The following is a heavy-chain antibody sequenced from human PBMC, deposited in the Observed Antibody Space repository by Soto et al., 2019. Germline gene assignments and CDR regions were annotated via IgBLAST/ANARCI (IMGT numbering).Heavy chain of an antibody. CDR1: GFTFSGSA. D-gene: IGHD2-2*01. J-gene: IGHJ4*02. CDR2: IRSKANSYAT. V-gene: IGHV3-73*01. Sequence: EVQLVESGGGLVQPGGSLKLSCAASGFTFSGSAMHWVRQASGKGLEWVGRIRSKANSYATAYAASVKGRFTISRDDSKNTAYLQMNSLKTEDTAVHYCTRRPTSCYGGGCDYWGQGTLVTVSS. CDR3: TRRPTSCYGGGCDY.